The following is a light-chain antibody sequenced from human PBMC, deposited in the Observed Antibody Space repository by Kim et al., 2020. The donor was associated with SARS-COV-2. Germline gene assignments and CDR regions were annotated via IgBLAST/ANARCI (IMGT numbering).Light chain of an antibody. J-gene: IGLJ2*01. Sequence: SSELTQDPAVSVALGQTVRITCQGDSLRSYYATWYQQKSGQAPVLVFYGKDKRPSGIPDRFSGSSSGSTASLTITGAQAADEAGYYCKSRDSRGNVVFGG. CDR1: SLRSYY. CDR2: GKD. V-gene: IGLV3-19*01. CDR3: KSRDSRGNVV.